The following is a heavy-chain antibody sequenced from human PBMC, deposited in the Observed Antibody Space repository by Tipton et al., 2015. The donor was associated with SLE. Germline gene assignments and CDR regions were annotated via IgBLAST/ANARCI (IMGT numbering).Heavy chain of an antibody. CDR3: ARAWGIEEGLRGRSYFDF. D-gene: IGHD6-13*01. J-gene: IGHJ4*02. CDR1: GGSISSPY. Sequence: TLSLTCTVPGGSISSPYWRLIRQPPGKGLEGIGFIYYSGSTNYNPSLTSRVTISVDTSKIQFSLRLTSVNAADTAVYYCARAWGIEEGLRGRSYFDFWGQGTLVTVSS. V-gene: IGHV4-59*11. CDR2: IYYSGST.